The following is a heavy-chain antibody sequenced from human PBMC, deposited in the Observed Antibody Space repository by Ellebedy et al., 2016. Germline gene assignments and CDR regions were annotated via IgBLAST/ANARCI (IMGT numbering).Heavy chain of an antibody. CDR1: GFTFSSYS. D-gene: IGHD3-10*01. CDR3: ARVHSVRGLIVSQDYGMDV. CDR2: ISSSSSTI. Sequence: GESLKISCAASGFTFSSYSMNWVRQAPGKGLEWVSYISSSSSTIYYADSVKGRFTISRDNAKNSLYLQMNSLRAEDTAVYYCARVHSVRGLIVSQDYGMDVWGQGTTVTVSS. J-gene: IGHJ6*02. V-gene: IGHV3-48*01.